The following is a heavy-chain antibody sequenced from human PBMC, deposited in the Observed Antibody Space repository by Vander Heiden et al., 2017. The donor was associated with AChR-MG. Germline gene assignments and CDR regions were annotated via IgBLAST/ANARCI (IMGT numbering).Heavy chain of an antibody. CDR1: GFSFSGFT. J-gene: IGHJ3*01. CDR3: ARDMELRGEDAIDG. CDR2: ISSVTRNT. D-gene: IGHD3-10*01. Sequence: EMQLVESGGGLVKPGGSLRLYCVASGFSFSGFTMNWVRQVPGKGLEWVSSISSVTRNTYYGDSVKGRFTISRDNAKNSVYLHMSSLRAEDTAIYYCARDMELRGEDAIDGWGQGTMVTVSS. V-gene: IGHV3-21*01.